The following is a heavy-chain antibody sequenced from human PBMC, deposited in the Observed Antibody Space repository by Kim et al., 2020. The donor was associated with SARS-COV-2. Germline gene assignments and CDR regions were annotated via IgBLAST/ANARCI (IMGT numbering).Heavy chain of an antibody. Sequence: SVKGRFTSSRDNSKNTLYLQMNSLRAEDTAVYYCARETTYYYGSGSYPAFWGQGTLVTVSS. D-gene: IGHD3-10*01. J-gene: IGHJ4*02. V-gene: IGHV3-30*07. CDR3: ARETTYYYGSGSYPAF.